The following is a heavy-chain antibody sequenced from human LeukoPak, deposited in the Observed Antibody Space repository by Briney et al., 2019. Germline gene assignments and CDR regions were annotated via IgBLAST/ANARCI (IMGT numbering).Heavy chain of an antibody. Sequence: SETLSLTCTVSHGSISDNSYYWGWIRQPPGKGLEWIGSVSYSGSTYYNPSLKSRVTISLDTSKNQFSLKLSSVTAADTAVYYCARGELLLDAFDIWGQGTMVTVSS. CDR1: HGSISDNSYY. V-gene: IGHV4-39*07. J-gene: IGHJ3*02. D-gene: IGHD1-26*01. CDR3: ARGELLLDAFDI. CDR2: VSYSGST.